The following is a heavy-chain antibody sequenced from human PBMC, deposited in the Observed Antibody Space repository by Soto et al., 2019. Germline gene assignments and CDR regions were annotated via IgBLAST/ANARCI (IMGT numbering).Heavy chain of an antibody. Sequence: QVTLKESGPVLVKPTETLTLTCTVSGFSLSNARMGVSWIRQPPGKALEWLAHIFSNDEKSYSTPLKSRLTTSNPTSKSQVLLTMTNMDPVDTATYSCARIRRDTAMVTGDYWGQGTLVTVSS. V-gene: IGHV2-26*01. CDR1: GFSLSNARMG. CDR2: IFSNDEK. D-gene: IGHD5-18*01. J-gene: IGHJ4*02. CDR3: ARIRRDTAMVTGDY.